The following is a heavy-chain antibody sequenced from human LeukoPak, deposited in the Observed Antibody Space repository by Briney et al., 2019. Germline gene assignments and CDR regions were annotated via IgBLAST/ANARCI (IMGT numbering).Heavy chain of an antibody. Sequence: SVKVSCKASGGTFSSYAISWVRQAPGHGLEWMGGIIPIFGTANYAQKFQGRVMITADESTSTAYMELSSLRSEDTAVYYCARALAVGKSFDYWGQGTLVTVSS. V-gene: IGHV1-69*13. CDR3: ARALAVGKSFDY. CDR1: GGTFSSYA. CDR2: IIPIFGTA. D-gene: IGHD6-19*01. J-gene: IGHJ4*02.